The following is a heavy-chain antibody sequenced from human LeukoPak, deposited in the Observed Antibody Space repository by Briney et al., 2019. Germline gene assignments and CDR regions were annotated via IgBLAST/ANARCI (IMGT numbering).Heavy chain of an antibody. CDR3: ARHHAEILVPND. D-gene: IGHD1-1*01. J-gene: IGHJ4*02. CDR2: VYYSGNT. V-gene: IGHV4-59*08. CDR1: GGSFSGYY. Sequence: SETLSLTCAVYGGSFSGYYWSWIRQPPGKGLEWIGSVYYSGNTYYNPSLKRRATISIDTPTSKNQFSLTLTSVTAADTAVYYCARHHAEILVPNDWGQGTLVTVSS.